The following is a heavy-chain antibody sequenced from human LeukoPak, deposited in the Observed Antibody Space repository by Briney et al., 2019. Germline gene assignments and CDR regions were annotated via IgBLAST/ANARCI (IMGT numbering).Heavy chain of an antibody. CDR2: IIPIFGTA. V-gene: IGHV1-69*06. D-gene: IGHD2-2*01. Sequence: SVNVSCKASGGTFSSYAISWVRQAPGQGLAWMGRIIPIFGTANYAQKFQGRVTITADKSTSTAYMELSSLRSEDTAVYYCARDLALYCSSTSCYYWFDPWGQGTLVTVSS. CDR3: ARDLALYCSSTSCYYWFDP. J-gene: IGHJ5*02. CDR1: GGTFSSYA.